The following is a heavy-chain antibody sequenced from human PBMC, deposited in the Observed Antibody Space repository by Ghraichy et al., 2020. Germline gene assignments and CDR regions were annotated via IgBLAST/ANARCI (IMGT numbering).Heavy chain of an antibody. CDR3: AVGYCSGGSCYGFFDY. CDR1: GYSFTSYW. D-gene: IGHD2-15*01. V-gene: IGHV5-51*01. CDR2: IYPGDSDT. Sequence: GESLNISCKGSGYSFTSYWIGWVRQMPGKGLEWMGIIYPGDSDTRYSPSFQGQVTISADKSISTAYLQWSSLKASDTAMYYCAVGYCSGGSCYGFFDYWGQGTLVTVSS. J-gene: IGHJ4*02.